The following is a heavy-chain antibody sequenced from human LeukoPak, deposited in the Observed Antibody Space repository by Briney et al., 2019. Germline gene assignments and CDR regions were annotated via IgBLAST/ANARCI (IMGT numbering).Heavy chain of an antibody. CDR2: ISFDGTNN. CDR1: GVTLSNYA. Sequence: GGSLRLSCTASGVTLSNYAMHWVRRPPGRGLEWVAVISFDGTNNYYGDSVEGRFSVSRDNSKNTLYLQMNSLRPDDTAMYYCATDYGDYEPIDYWGQGTLVTVSS. CDR3: ATDYGDYEPIDY. V-gene: IGHV3-30*04. D-gene: IGHD4-17*01. J-gene: IGHJ4*02.